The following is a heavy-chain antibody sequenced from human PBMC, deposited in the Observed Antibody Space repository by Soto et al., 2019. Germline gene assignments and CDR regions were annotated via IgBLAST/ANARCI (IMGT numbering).Heavy chain of an antibody. J-gene: IGHJ6*02. Sequence: GGSLRLSCAASGFTFSSYWMHWVRQAPGKGLVWVSRINSDGSSTSYADSVKGRFTISRDNAKNTLYLQMNSLRAEDTAVYYCAREPGYNIAVAGKGYGMDVWGQGTTVTV. V-gene: IGHV3-74*01. D-gene: IGHD6-19*01. CDR3: AREPGYNIAVAGKGYGMDV. CDR2: INSDGSST. CDR1: GFTFSSYW.